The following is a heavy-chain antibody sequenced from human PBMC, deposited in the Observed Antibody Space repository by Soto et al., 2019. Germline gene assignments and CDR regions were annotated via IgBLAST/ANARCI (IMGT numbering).Heavy chain of an antibody. CDR2: TRNKANSYTT. D-gene: IGHD4-4*01. J-gene: IGHJ4*02. CDR1: GFTFSDHY. Sequence: GGSLRLSCAASGFTFSDHYMDWVRQAPGKGLEWVGRTRNKANSYTTEYAASVKGRFTISRDDSKNSLYLQMNSLKTEDTAVYYCAREGSNCEFNYWGQGTLVTVSS. CDR3: AREGSNCEFNY. V-gene: IGHV3-72*01.